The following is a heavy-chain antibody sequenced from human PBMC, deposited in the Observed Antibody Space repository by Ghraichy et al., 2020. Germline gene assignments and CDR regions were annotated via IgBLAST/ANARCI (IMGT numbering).Heavy chain of an antibody. J-gene: IGHJ6*02. Sequence: SVKVSCKASGGSFSDYAINWVRQAPGQGLEWMGGIIPIFCIRNHAQRFQGRVTVTADEGTSTAYMELSSLRSDVTAVYYCARGLGYCSGSSCFYYGMDVWGQGTTVTVSS. CDR1: GGSFSDYA. CDR3: ARGLGYCSGSSCFYYGMDV. V-gene: IGHV1-69*13. D-gene: IGHD2-2*01. CDR2: IIPIFCIR.